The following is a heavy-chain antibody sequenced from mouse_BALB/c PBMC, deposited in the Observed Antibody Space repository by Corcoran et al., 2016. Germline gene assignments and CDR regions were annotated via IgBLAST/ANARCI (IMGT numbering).Heavy chain of an antibody. CDR1: GYTFTNYG. V-gene: IGHV9-3-1*01. CDR3: ARAYDYDGYYAMDY. CDR2: INTYTGEP. Sequence: QIQLVQSGPELNKPGETVKISCKASGYTFTNYGMNWVKQAPGKGLKWMGWINTYTGEPTYADDFKGRFAFSLETSASTAYLQINNLKNEDTATYFCARAYDYDGYYAMDYWGQGTSVTVSS. D-gene: IGHD2-4*01. J-gene: IGHJ4*01.